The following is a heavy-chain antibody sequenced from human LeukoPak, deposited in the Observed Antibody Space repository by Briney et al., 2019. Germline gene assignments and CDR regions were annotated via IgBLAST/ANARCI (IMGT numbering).Heavy chain of an antibody. CDR1: GYTFTSYG. J-gene: IGHJ6*03. D-gene: IGHD1-26*01. CDR3: ARAIRGIGGSYLLGYMDV. V-gene: IGHV1-18*01. CDR2: ISAYNGNT. Sequence: GASVKVSCKASGYTFTSYGISWVRQAPGQGLEWMGWISAYNGNTNYAQKLQGRVTMTTDTSTSTAYMELRSLRSDDTAVYYCARAIRGIGGSYLLGYMDVWGKGTTVTVSS.